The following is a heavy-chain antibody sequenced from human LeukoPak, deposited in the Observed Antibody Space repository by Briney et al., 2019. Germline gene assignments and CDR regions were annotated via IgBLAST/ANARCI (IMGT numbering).Heavy chain of an antibody. V-gene: IGHV4-34*01. CDR3: ARGRYCGGDCYDFDY. CDR2: INHSGST. D-gene: IGHD2-21*02. J-gene: IGHJ4*02. CDR1: GGSFSGYY. Sequence: PSETLSLTCAVYGGSFSGYYWSWIRQPPGKGLEWIGEINHSGSTNYNPSLKSRVTISVDTSKNQFSLKLSSVTAADTAVYYCARGRYCGGDCYDFDYWGQGTLVTVSS.